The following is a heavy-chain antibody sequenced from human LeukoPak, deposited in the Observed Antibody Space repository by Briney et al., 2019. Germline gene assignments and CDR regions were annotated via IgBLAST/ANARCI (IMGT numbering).Heavy chain of an antibody. Sequence: ASVKVSCKPSGYTFTNYGISWMRQAPGQGFEWMGWISTYKGNTNYAQKFQGRVTLTTDTSTSTAYMELRSLRSDDTAVYYRAVRTGTYPYYFDYWGQGTLVTVSS. V-gene: IGHV1-18*01. CDR1: GYTFTNYG. J-gene: IGHJ4*02. CDR2: ISTYKGNT. CDR3: AVRTGTYPYYFDY. D-gene: IGHD1-26*01.